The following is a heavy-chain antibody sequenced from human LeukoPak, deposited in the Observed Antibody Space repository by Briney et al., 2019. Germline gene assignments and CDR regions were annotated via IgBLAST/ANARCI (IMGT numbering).Heavy chain of an antibody. Sequence: GGSLRLSCAASGFTFSSYEMNWVRQAPGKGLEWVSYISSSGSTIYYAESVKGRFIISRDNSKNTLNLQMNSLRAEDTAVYYCVRDNGWRDWGQGTLVTVSS. D-gene: IGHD2-8*01. CDR3: VRDNGWRD. J-gene: IGHJ4*02. V-gene: IGHV3-48*03. CDR2: ISSSGSTI. CDR1: GFTFSSYE.